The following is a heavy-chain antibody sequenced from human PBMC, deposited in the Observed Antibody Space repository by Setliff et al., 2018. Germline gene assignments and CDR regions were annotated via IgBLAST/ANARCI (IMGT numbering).Heavy chain of an antibody. CDR3: AREQWLDPPGYYYMDV. D-gene: IGHD6-19*01. J-gene: IGHJ6*03. Sequence: SETLSLTCTVSGGSLSSGSYYWSWVRQSAGKGLEWIGHIYIGGSANYNPSLKSRVTMSIDTSKNQFSLKLNSVTAADMAVYYCAREQWLDPPGYYYMDVWAKGTTVTVSS. V-gene: IGHV4-61*09. CDR2: IYIGGSA. CDR1: GGSLSSGSYY.